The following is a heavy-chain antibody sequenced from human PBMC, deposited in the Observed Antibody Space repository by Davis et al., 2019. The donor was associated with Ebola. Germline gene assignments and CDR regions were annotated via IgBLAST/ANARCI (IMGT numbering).Heavy chain of an antibody. CDR1: GYTFTSYY. CDR2: INPSGGST. J-gene: IGHJ5*02. CDR3: ARDGSSWYINFHWFDP. Sequence: ASVKVSCKASGYTFTSYYMHWVRQAPGQGLEWMGIINPSGGSTSYAQKFQGRVTITRDTSASKAYMELSSLRSEDTAVYYCARDGSSWYINFHWFDPWGQGTLVTVSS. V-gene: IGHV1-46*01. D-gene: IGHD6-13*01.